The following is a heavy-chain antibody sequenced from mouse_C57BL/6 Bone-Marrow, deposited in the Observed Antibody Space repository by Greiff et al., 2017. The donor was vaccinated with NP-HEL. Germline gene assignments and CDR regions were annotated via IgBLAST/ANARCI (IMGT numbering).Heavy chain of an antibody. CDR1: GYSITSGYY. D-gene: IGHD2-2*01. CDR3: ARRAYGLYYFDY. CDR2: ISYDGSN. Sequence: EVQRVESGPGLVKPSQSLSLTCSVTGYSITSGYYWNWIRQFPGNKLEWMGYISYDGSNNYNPSLKNRISITRDTSKNQFFLKLNSVTTEDTATYYCARRAYGLYYFDYWGQGTTLTVSS. V-gene: IGHV3-6*01. J-gene: IGHJ2*01.